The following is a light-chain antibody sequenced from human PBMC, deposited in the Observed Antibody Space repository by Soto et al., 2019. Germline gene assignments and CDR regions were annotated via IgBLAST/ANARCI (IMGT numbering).Light chain of an antibody. CDR2: DVS. CDR3: SSYTRSSTLVV. Sequence: QSALTQPASVSGSPGQSITISCTGTSRDVGGYNYVSWYQQHPGKAPKLMIYDVSNRPSGVSNRFSGSKSGNTASLTISVLQAEDEADYYCSSYTRSSTLVVFGGGTKVNVL. J-gene: IGLJ2*01. CDR1: SRDVGGYNY. V-gene: IGLV2-14*01.